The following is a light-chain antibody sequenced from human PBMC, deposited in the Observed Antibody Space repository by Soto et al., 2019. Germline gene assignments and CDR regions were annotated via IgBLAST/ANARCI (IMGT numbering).Light chain of an antibody. V-gene: IGLV2-23*02. CDR3: CSYAGSTTWV. Sequence: QSALTQPASVSGSPGQSITISCSGTSSDVGSYNFVSWYQQHPGKAPKLMIYEVNKRPSGVSNRFSGSKSGNTASLTISGLQAADEADYYCCSYAGSTTWVFGGGTKLTVL. CDR2: EVN. J-gene: IGLJ3*02. CDR1: SSDVGSYNF.